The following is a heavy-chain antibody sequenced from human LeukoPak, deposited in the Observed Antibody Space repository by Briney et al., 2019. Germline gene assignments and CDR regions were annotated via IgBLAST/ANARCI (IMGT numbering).Heavy chain of an antibody. CDR2: IGTVGDT. Sequence: GGSLRLSCAASGFVFSSYDMHWVRQVTGKGLEWVSGIGTVGDTYYSGSVKGRFTISRDNAKNSLYLQMNSLRAEDTAVYYCARDASYGSLEYYYYYMDVWGKGTTVTVSS. J-gene: IGHJ6*03. D-gene: IGHD5-18*01. CDR3: ARDASYGSLEYYYYYMDV. CDR1: GFVFSSYD. V-gene: IGHV3-13*01.